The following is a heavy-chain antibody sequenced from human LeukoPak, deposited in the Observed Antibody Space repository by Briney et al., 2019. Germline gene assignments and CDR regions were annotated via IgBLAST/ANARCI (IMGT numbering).Heavy chain of an antibody. Sequence: SQTLSLTCTVSGGSISSGDYYWSWIRQPPGKGLEWIGYIYYSGSTYYNPSLKSRVTISVDASKNQFSLKLSSVTAADTAVYYYARVHYDRSSIDYWGQGTLVTVFS. J-gene: IGHJ4*02. V-gene: IGHV4-30-4*01. CDR2: IYYSGST. CDR1: GGSISSGDYY. CDR3: ARVHYDRSSIDY. D-gene: IGHD3-22*01.